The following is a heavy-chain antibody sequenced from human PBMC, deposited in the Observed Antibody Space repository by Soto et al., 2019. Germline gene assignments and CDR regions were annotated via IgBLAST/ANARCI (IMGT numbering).Heavy chain of an antibody. J-gene: IGHJ3*02. CDR2: ISAYNGDT. CDR1: GYTFTSYG. CDR3: ARDSITPKAMVTWEFDI. D-gene: IGHD5-18*01. V-gene: IGHV1-18*01. Sequence: GQLVQSGAEVKKPGASVKVSCRASGYTFTSYGISWVRQAPGQGLEWMGWISAYNGDTKLSQKFEARVSMTTDTNTNTAYMELRSLGSDDTAYYDCARDSITPKAMVTWEFDIWGQGTMVTVSS.